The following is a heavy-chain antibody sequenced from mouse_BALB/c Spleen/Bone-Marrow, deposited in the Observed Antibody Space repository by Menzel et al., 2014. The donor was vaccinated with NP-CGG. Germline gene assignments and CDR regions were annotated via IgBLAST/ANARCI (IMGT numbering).Heavy chain of an antibody. J-gene: IGHJ4*01. Sequence: QVQLQQSGAELARPGASVKMSCQASGYIFTRYTMHWEKKRPGRGLEWIGYIIPNSGYSNYNQKFKDKATLTADKSSSTAYMQLSSLTSEDSAVYYCTIRYYAMDYWGQGTSVTVSS. CDR2: IIPNSGYS. CDR1: GYIFTRYT. CDR3: TIRYYAMDY. D-gene: IGHD1-1*01. V-gene: IGHV1-4*01.